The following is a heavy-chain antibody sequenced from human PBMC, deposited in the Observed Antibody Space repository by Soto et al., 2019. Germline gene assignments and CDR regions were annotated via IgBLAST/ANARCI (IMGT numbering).Heavy chain of an antibody. J-gene: IGHJ6*02. CDR1: GYTFTSYS. D-gene: IGHD3-16*01. V-gene: IGHV1-46*01. CDR3: ARDEYGGVYYGMDV. CDR2: INPSGRST. Sequence: KKMGASVKVSCKASGYTFTSYSMHWVRQAPGQGLEWMGIINPSGRSTTYAQRFQDRVTMTWDTSASTVYMELSSLRSDDTAVYYCARDEYGGVYYGMDVWGQGTRVTVSS.